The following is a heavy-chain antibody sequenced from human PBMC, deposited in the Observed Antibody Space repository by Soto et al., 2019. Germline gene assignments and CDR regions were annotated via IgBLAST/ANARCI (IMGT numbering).Heavy chain of an antibody. Sequence: QLQLQESGPGLVKPSETLSLTCTVSGGSITSSSHYWGWIRQPPGKGLECIGNIYYDGNTYYNPSLKNRVTISLDTSKNQFSLRLNSVTAADTAVYYCARSSITPRLFMYPFDYWGQGTLVTVSS. J-gene: IGHJ4*02. D-gene: IGHD6-6*01. CDR1: GGSITSSSHY. CDR3: ARSSITPRLFMYPFDY. CDR2: IYYDGNT. V-gene: IGHV4-39*01.